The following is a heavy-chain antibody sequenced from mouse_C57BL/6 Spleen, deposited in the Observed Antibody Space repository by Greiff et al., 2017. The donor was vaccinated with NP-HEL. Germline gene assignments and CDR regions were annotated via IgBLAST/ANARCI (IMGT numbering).Heavy chain of an antibody. Sequence: VQLQQPGAELVMPGASVKLSCKASGYTFTSYWMHWVKQRPGQGLEWIGEIDPSDSYTNYNQKFKGKSTLTVDKSSSTAYMQLSSLTSEDSAVYYCASSGWLLRDYFDYWGQGTTLTVSS. CDR2: IDPSDSYT. J-gene: IGHJ2*01. V-gene: IGHV1-69*01. CDR3: ASSGWLLRDYFDY. D-gene: IGHD2-3*01. CDR1: GYTFTSYW.